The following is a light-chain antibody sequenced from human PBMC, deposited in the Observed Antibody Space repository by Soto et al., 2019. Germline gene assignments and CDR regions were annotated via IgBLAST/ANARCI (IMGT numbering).Light chain of an antibody. CDR2: AAS. CDR3: QQYNERPTFT. CDR1: QSVTNTY. J-gene: IGKJ5*01. Sequence: EIVLTQSPATLSLSTWERATLSCRASQSVTNTYLAWYQQKPGQAPRLLIYAASTRATGIPDRFSGSMSGAEFSLITSSLQSEDFAVYDCQQYNERPTFTFGQGTRVEIK. V-gene: IGKV3-15*01.